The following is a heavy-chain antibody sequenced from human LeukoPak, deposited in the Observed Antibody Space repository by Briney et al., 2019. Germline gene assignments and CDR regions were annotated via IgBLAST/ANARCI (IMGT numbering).Heavy chain of an antibody. V-gene: IGHV3-21*01. D-gene: IGHD3-16*02. CDR3: ARDANYDYVWGSYPVY. Sequence: GGSLRLSCAASGFTFSSYSMNWVRQAPGKGLEWVSSISSSSSYIYYADSVKGRFTISRDNAKNSLYLQMNSLRAEDTAVYYCARDANYDYVWGSYPVYWGQGTLVTVSS. CDR1: GFTFSSYS. CDR2: ISSSSSYI. J-gene: IGHJ4*02.